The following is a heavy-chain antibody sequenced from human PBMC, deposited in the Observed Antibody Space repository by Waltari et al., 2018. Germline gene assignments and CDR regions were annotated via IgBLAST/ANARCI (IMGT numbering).Heavy chain of an antibody. D-gene: IGHD2-8*01. V-gene: IGHV3-23*01. CDR1: GFTFSSYA. CDR3: AKDYEGLMGVDY. CDR2: ICGRGGST. J-gene: IGHJ4*02. Sequence: EVQLLESGGGLVQPGGSLRLSCAASGFTFSSYAMSWVRQAPGKGLEWVSAICGRGGSTYYADSVKGRFTISRDNSKNTLYLQMNSLRAEDTAVYYCAKDYEGLMGVDYWGQGTLVTVSS.